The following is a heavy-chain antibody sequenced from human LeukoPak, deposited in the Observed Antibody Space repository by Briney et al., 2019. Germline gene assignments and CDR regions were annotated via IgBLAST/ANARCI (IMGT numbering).Heavy chain of an antibody. Sequence: GGSLRLSCAASGFTFSSYSMNWVRQAPGKGLEWVSSISSSSSYIYYEDSLKGRFTISRDNAKNSLYLQMNSLRAEDTAVYYCARVSGSGSDFDYWGQGTLVTVSA. V-gene: IGHV3-21*01. J-gene: IGHJ4*02. CDR3: ARVSGSGSDFDY. CDR1: GFTFSSYS. CDR2: ISSSSSYI. D-gene: IGHD3-10*01.